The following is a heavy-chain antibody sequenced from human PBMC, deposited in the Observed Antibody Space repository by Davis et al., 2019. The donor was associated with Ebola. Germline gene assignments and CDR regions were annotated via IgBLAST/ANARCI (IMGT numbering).Heavy chain of an antibody. Sequence: GESLKISCAASGFTFSSYWMHWVRQAPGKGLEWVSAISGSGGSTYYADSVKGRFTISRDNSKNTLYLQMNSLRAEDTAVYYCAKDTTAAALDYWGQGTLVTVSS. CDR2: ISGSGGST. D-gene: IGHD6-13*01. CDR3: AKDTTAAALDY. CDR1: GFTFSSYW. J-gene: IGHJ4*02. V-gene: IGHV3-23*01.